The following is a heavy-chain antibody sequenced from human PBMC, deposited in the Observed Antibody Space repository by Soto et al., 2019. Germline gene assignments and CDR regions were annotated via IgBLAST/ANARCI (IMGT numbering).Heavy chain of an antibody. J-gene: IGHJ4*02. D-gene: IGHD2-15*01. Sequence: GASVKVSCKASGYTFTSYGISWVRQATGQGLEWMGWMNPNSGNTGYAQKFQGRVTMTRNTSISTAYMELSSLRSEDTAVYYCARGPISSERGYYCSGGSCYSTDYSGQATLVTVSS. V-gene: IGHV1-8*02. CDR1: GYTFTSYG. CDR3: ARGPISSERGYYCSGGSCYSTDY. CDR2: MNPNSGNT.